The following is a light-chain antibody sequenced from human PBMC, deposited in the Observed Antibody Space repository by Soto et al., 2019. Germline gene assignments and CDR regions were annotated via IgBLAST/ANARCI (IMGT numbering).Light chain of an antibody. CDR2: AAS. Sequence: DIQMTQSPSSVSASVGDRVTITCRASHDISSCLAWYQQKPGKAPNLLIYAASSLRSGVPSRFSGSASGTEFTLTISSLQPDDLATYYCQQYNSYSWTFGQGTKV. CDR1: HDISSC. J-gene: IGKJ1*01. CDR3: QQYNSYSWT. V-gene: IGKV1D-16*01.